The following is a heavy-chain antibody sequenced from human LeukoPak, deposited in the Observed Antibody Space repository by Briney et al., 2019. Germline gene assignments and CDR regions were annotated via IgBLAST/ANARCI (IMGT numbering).Heavy chain of an antibody. D-gene: IGHD6-19*01. Sequence: ASVKVSCRASGYTFTSYDLNWVRQATGQGLEWMGWINPNSGNTGYAQKFQGRVTMTRNTSISTAYMELSSLGSEDTALYYCARFPRGWYPDYWGQGTLVTVSS. V-gene: IGHV1-8*01. CDR1: GYTFTSYD. CDR3: ARFPRGWYPDY. CDR2: INPNSGNT. J-gene: IGHJ4*02.